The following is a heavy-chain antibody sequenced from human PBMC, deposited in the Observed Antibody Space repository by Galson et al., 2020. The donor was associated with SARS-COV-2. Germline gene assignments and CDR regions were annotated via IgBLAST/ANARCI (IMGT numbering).Heavy chain of an antibody. CDR2: ISYDGSNK. V-gene: IGHV3-30-3*01. D-gene: IGHD1-26*01. CDR1: GFTFSSYA. Sequence: TGGSLRLSCAASGFTFSSYAMHWVRQAPGKGLEWVAVISYDGSNKYYADSVKGRFTISRDNSKNTLYLQMNSLRAEDTAVYYCARGLGGSYYYFDYWGQGTLVTVSS. J-gene: IGHJ4*02. CDR3: ARGLGGSYYYFDY.